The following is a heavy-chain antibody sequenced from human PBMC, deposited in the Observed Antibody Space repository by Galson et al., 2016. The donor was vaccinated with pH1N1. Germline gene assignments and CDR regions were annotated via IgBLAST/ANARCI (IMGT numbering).Heavy chain of an antibody. CDR3: ARQYDFGDYRGDAVDI. Sequence: QSGAEVKKPGESLKISCQGSGYRFSSSWIGWVRQVPGKGLEWVGVVNPGGSTIRYSPPFQGQVTISSDKSINTAYLQWISLKASDTATYYCARQYDFGDYRGDAVDIWGQGTMVIVSS. D-gene: IGHD4-17*01. V-gene: IGHV5-51*03. CDR2: VNPGGSTI. J-gene: IGHJ3*02. CDR1: GYRFSSSW.